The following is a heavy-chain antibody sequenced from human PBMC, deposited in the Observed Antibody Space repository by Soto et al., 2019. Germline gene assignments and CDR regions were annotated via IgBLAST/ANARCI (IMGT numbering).Heavy chain of an antibody. CDR2: ISSSGSTI. V-gene: IGHV3-48*03. D-gene: IGHD3-22*01. Sequence: GGPLRLPCAASGFPFISYEKNWVRQAPGKGLEWVSYISSSGSTIYYADSVKGRFTISRDNAKNSLYLQMNSLRAEDMAVYYCARRVYDSRGYYVYWGQGTLVTVSS. J-gene: IGHJ4*02. CDR1: GFPFISYE. CDR3: ARRVYDSRGYYVY.